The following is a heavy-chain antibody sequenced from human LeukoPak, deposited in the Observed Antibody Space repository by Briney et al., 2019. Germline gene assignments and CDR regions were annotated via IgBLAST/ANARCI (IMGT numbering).Heavy chain of an antibody. D-gene: IGHD3-22*01. J-gene: IGHJ5*02. CDR2: IIPIFGTA. CDR3: ARKVPNDSSGYYYRGQFDP. Sequence: SVKVSCKASGGTFSSYAISRVRQAPGQGLEWMGGIIPIFGTANYAQKFQGRVTITADKSTSTAYMELSSLRSEDTAVYYCARKVPNDSSGYYYRGQFDPWGQGTLVTVSS. V-gene: IGHV1-69*06. CDR1: GGTFSSYA.